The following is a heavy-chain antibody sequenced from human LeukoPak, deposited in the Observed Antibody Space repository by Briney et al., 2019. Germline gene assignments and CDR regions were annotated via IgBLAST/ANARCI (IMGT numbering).Heavy chain of an antibody. D-gene: IGHD6-13*01. Sequence: SQTLSLTCPVAGGSISSGSYYWSWLRQPAGKGLEWIGRIYTGGSTNYNPSLKSRVTISVDTSKNQFSLKLSSVTAADTAVYYCASGRDSSSWYSYRYYYYMDVWGKGTTVTVSS. CDR2: IYTGGST. CDR3: ASGRDSSSWYSYRYYYYMDV. J-gene: IGHJ6*03. V-gene: IGHV4-61*02. CDR1: GGSISSGSYY.